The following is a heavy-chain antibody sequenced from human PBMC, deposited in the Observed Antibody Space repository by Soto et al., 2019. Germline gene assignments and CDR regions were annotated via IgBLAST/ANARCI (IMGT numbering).Heavy chain of an antibody. CDR3: ARLLYGSGSWFDP. V-gene: IGHV4-59*08. CDR1: GGSISSYY. Sequence: PSETLSLTCTVSGGSISSYYWSWIRQPPGKGLEWIGYICYSGSTNYNPSLKSRVTISVDTSKNQFSLKLSSVTAADTAVYYCARLLYGSGSWFDPWGQGTLVTVSS. CDR2: ICYSGST. D-gene: IGHD3-10*01. J-gene: IGHJ5*02.